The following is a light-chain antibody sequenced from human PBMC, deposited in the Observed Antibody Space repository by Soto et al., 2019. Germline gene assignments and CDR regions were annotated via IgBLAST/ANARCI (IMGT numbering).Light chain of an antibody. CDR3: QQSYSATWT. V-gene: IGKV1-39*01. J-gene: IGKJ1*01. CDR2: AAS. Sequence: DIQMTQSPSALSAVVGDRVTITCRASQSISTYVNWYQQKPGKAPELLIYAASSLQSGVPSRFSGSGSETDFTLTISSLQPEDFATYSCQQSYSATWTFGQGTRWIS. CDR1: QSISTY.